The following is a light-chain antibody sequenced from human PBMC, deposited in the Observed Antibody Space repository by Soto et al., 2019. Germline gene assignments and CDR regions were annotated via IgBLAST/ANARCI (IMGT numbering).Light chain of an antibody. Sequence: EIVLTQSPATLSFSPGGRATLSCRARQSVSSYLAWYPQKTGQAPRLLIYDASNRATGIPARFSGSGSGTDFTLTISSLEPEDFAVYYCQQRSNWPITFGQGTRLEIK. V-gene: IGKV3-11*01. CDR1: QSVSSY. CDR2: DAS. J-gene: IGKJ5*01. CDR3: QQRSNWPIT.